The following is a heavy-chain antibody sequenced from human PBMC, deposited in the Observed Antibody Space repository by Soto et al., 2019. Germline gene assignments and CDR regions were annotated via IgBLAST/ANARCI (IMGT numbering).Heavy chain of an antibody. D-gene: IGHD3-10*01. V-gene: IGHV3-21*01. CDR1: GVTFTNYS. J-gene: IGHJ4*02. Sequence: EVQLVESGGGLVKPGGSLRLSCAASGVTFTNYSLHWVRQAPGKGLAWVSSISSGSNYIYYADSVKGRFTISRDNAKKSLILQMNSLRAEDTAVYFCAIDTYGVSIDHQFDSWGQGTLVTVSS. CDR3: AIDTYGVSIDHQFDS. CDR2: ISSGSNYI.